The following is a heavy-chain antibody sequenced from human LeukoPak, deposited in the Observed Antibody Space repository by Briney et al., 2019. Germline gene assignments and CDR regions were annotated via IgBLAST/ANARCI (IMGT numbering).Heavy chain of an antibody. Sequence: GGSLRLSCAASGFTFSTYSMNWVRQAPGKGLEWVSAISGSGGSTYYADSVKGRFTISRDNSKNTLYLQMNSLRAEDTAVYYCAKERASLFQHWGQGTLVTVSS. J-gene: IGHJ1*01. CDR1: GFTFSTYS. V-gene: IGHV3-23*01. CDR2: ISGSGGST. CDR3: AKERASLFQH.